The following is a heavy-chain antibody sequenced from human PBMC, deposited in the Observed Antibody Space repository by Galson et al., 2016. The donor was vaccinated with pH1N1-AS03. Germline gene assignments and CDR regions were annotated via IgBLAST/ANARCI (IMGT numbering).Heavy chain of an antibody. CDR1: GGSISSSPYY. D-gene: IGHD1-26*01. J-gene: IGHJ4*02. CDR2: VYYLGAT. V-gene: IGHV4-39*07. CDR3: ARHVSGSYPNNLDY. Sequence: SETLSLTCTVSGGSISSSPYYWGWVRQPPGKGLEWIGTVYYLGATYYSPSLGSRVTISIDTSKNQFSLNLNSVTAADTAVYYCARHVSGSYPNNLDYWGQGTLVIVSS.